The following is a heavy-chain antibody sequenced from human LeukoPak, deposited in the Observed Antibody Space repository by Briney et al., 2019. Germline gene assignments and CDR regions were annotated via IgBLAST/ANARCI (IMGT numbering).Heavy chain of an antibody. V-gene: IGHV4-59*01. Sequence: SETLSLTCTVSGGSISSYYWSWIRQPPGKGLEWIGYIYYGGSTNYNPSLKSRVTISVDTSKNQFSLKLSSVTAADTAVYYCARGMYSSGWYGYYYYYGMDVWGQGTTVTVSS. J-gene: IGHJ6*02. CDR2: IYYGGST. D-gene: IGHD6-19*01. CDR3: ARGMYSSGWYGYYYYYGMDV. CDR1: GGSISSYY.